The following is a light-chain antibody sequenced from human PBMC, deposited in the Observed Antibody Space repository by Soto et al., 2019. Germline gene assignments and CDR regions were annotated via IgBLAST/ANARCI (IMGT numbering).Light chain of an antibody. CDR2: SND. CDR1: SSNIGNTY. V-gene: IGLV1-47*02. CDR3: ISYTSSSTWV. Sequence: QSVLTQPPSASGTPGQRVTISCSGSSSNIGNTYVNWYQQFPGTAPKLLIFSNDHRPSGVPDRFSGSKSGTSAYLAISGLRSEDEADYYCISYTSSSTWVFGGGTKLTVL. J-gene: IGLJ3*02.